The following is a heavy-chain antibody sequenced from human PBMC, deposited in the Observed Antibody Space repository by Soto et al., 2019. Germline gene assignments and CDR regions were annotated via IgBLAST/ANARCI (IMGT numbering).Heavy chain of an antibody. V-gene: IGHV4-39*01. CDR2: IYYSGGA. CDR1: GVSIHNSHSF. J-gene: IGHJ5*01. CDR3: GRVVEGATRHTDFDS. D-gene: IGHD2-15*01. Sequence: SETLSLTCAVSGVSIHNSHSFWGWIRQPPGKGLEFIGSIYYSGGANYNPSLKSRATISLDTSKNQFSLTVNSVTAADTAIYYCGRVVEGATRHTDFDSWGQGTLVTVSS.